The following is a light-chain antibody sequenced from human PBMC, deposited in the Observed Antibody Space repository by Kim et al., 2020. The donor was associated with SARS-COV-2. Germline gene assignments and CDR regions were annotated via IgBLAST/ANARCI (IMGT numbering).Light chain of an antibody. CDR2: AAS. V-gene: IGKV1-39*01. J-gene: IGKJ2*01. CDR1: QSISSY. Sequence: DIQMTQSPSSLSASVGDRVTITCRASQSISSYLNWYQQKPGKAPKLLIYAASSLQSGVPSRFSGSGSGTDFTLTISSLQPEDFATYYCQQSYSTPLYTFGQGTELEI. CDR3: QQSYSTPLYT.